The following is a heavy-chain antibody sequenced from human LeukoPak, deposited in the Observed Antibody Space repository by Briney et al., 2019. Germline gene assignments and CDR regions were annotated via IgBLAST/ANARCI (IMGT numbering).Heavy chain of an antibody. CDR3: ARDDYGDVYYYYYGMDV. Sequence: ASVKVSCKASGGTISSYAISWVRQAPGQGLEWMGRIIPILGIANYAQKFQGRVTITADKSTSTAYMELSSLRSEDTAVYYCARDDYGDVYYYYYGMDVWGQGTTVTVSS. J-gene: IGHJ6*02. D-gene: IGHD4-17*01. CDR1: GGTISSYA. CDR2: IIPILGIA. V-gene: IGHV1-69*04.